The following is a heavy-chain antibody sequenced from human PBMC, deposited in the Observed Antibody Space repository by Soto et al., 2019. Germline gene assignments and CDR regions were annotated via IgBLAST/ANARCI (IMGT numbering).Heavy chain of an antibody. J-gene: IGHJ5*02. CDR1: GFTFSSYE. CDR2: ISSSGSTI. V-gene: IGHV3-48*03. D-gene: IGHD7-27*01. Sequence: VQLVESGGGLVQPGGSLRLSCAASGFTFSSYEMNWVRQAPGKGLEWVSYISSSGSTIYYADSVKGRFTISRDNAKNSLYLQMNSLRAEDTAVYYCARANIKLGNWFDPWGQGTLVTVSS. CDR3: ARANIKLGNWFDP.